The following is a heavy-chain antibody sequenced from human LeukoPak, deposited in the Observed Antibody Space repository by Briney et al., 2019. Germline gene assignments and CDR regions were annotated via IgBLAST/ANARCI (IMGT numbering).Heavy chain of an antibody. V-gene: IGHV3-7*01. Sequence: PGGSLRLSCAVSGFTFSSFYMNWVRQAPGKGLEWVANINQDGSEKYYVDSVEGRFTISRDNAKNSLYLQMNSLRAEDTAVYYCARVIFGGSYGDYFDYWGQGTLVTVSS. CDR2: INQDGSEK. J-gene: IGHJ4*02. CDR1: GFTFSSFY. CDR3: ARVIFGGSYGDYFDY. D-gene: IGHD1-26*01.